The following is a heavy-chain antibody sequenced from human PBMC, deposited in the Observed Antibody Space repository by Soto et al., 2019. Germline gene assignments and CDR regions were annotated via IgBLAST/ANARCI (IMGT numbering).Heavy chain of an antibody. CDR3: ARGALGPMYHFDY. V-gene: IGHV4-30-4*08. CDR1: GVSISRTSYS. D-gene: IGHD7-27*01. CDR2: IDHRGSP. J-gene: IGHJ4*02. Sequence: PSETLSLTCNVSGVSISRTSYSWSWIRQSPGKGLECVGFIDHRGSPYYNPSLEGRSTISLDTAKNHFSLKLSSVTAADTAVYYCARGALGPMYHFDYWGQGTPVTVSS.